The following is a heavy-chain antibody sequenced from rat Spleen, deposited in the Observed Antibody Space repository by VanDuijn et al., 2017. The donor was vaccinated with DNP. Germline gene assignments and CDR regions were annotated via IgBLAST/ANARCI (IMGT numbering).Heavy chain of an antibody. V-gene: IGHV5-20*01. CDR1: GFTFSDYY. J-gene: IGHJ4*01. Sequence: EVQLVESGGGLVQPGRSLKLSCAASGFTFSDYYMAWVRQAPTKGLEWVASIRYDGGSTYYSDSVKGRFTISRDNAENSVHLQMSSLRSEDTATYYCAKDTYDGTYYSYFAMDAWGQGTSVTVSS. D-gene: IGHD1-12*02. CDR3: AKDTYDGTYYSYFAMDA. CDR2: IRYDGGST.